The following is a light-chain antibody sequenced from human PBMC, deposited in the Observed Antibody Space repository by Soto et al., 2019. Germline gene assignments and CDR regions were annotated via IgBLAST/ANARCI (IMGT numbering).Light chain of an antibody. V-gene: IGLV1-44*01. Sequence: QSVLTQPPSASGTPGQGVAISCSGSSSNMGSNTVNWYQHLPGTAPKLLIYNDNQRPSGVPDRFFGSKSGTSAFLAITGLQSEDEADYYCAAWDGSLNHILFGGGTQLTVL. CDR1: SSNMGSNT. J-gene: IGLJ2*01. CDR3: AAWDGSLNHIL. CDR2: NDN.